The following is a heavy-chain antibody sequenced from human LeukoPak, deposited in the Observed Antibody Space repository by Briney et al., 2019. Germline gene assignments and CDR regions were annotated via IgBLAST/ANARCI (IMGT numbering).Heavy chain of an antibody. V-gene: IGHV3-48*03. J-gene: IGHJ3*02. Sequence: GGSLRLSCAASGFTFSSYEMNWVRQAPGKGLEWVSYISSSGSTIYYADFMKGRFTISRDNAKNSLYLQMNSLRAEDTAVYYCARECSSTSCQDAFDIWGQGTMVTVSS. CDR1: GFTFSSYE. CDR2: ISSSGSTI. D-gene: IGHD2-2*01. CDR3: ARECSSTSCQDAFDI.